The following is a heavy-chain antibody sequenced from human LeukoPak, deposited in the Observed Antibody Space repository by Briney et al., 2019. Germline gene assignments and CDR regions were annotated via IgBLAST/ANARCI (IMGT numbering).Heavy chain of an antibody. V-gene: IGHV1-3*01. CDR1: GYTFTSYA. CDR2: INAGSGNT. J-gene: IGHJ4*02. CDR3: ARESYAGFDY. Sequence: ASVKVSCKASGYTFTSYAMHWVRQAPGQRLEWMGWINAGSGNTKYSQKFQGRVTITRDTSASTAYMELSSLRSEDTAVYYCARESYAGFDYWGQGTLVTVSS. D-gene: IGHD4-17*01.